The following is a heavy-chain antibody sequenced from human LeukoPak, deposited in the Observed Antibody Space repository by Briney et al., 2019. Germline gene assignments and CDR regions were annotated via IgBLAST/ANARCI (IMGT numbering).Heavy chain of an antibody. J-gene: IGHJ3*02. D-gene: IGHD3-10*01. CDR3: TTDYYGSGSYPDASDI. V-gene: IGHV3-15*01. Sequence: PGGSLRLSCAASGFSFSNAWMSWVRQAPGKGLEWVGRIKSKTDGGTTDYAAPVKGRFTISRDDSKNTLYLQMNSLKTEDTAVYYCTTDYYGSGSYPDASDIWGRGTMVTVSS. CDR1: GFSFSNAW. CDR2: IKSKTDGGTT.